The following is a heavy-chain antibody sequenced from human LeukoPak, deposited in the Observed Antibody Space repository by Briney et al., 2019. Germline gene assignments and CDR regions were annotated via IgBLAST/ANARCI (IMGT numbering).Heavy chain of an antibody. V-gene: IGHV3-23*01. Sequence: GGSLRLSCAASGFTFIRYAMSWVRQAPGKELEWVSTISGNGDSAYYADSVKGRFTISRDNSKNTLYLQMDSLRAEDTAVYYCPRKYGSSGYFDYWGQGTLVTVSS. CDR3: PRKYGSSGYFDY. CDR1: GFTFIRYA. D-gene: IGHD3-22*01. CDR2: ISGNGDSA. J-gene: IGHJ4*02.